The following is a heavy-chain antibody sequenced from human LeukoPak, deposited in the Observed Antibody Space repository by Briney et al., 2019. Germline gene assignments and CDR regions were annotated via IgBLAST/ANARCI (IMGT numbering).Heavy chain of an antibody. CDR3: ARGEITIFGVVTH. J-gene: IGHJ4*02. Sequence: RRASVKVSCKASGYTFTNYGFNWVRQAPGQGLEWMGWISAYNGNTNYAQKLQGRVTMTTDTSTSTAYMELRSLRSDDTAVYYCARGEITIFGVVTHWGQGTLVTVSS. V-gene: IGHV1-18*01. D-gene: IGHD3-3*01. CDR2: ISAYNGNT. CDR1: GYTFTNYG.